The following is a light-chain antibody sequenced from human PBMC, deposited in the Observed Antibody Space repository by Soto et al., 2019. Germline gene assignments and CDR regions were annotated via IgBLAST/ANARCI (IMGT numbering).Light chain of an antibody. Sequence: EIVFTQSPATLALSPGERATLSGMASQSVGTFLSWYRQKPGQAPRLIIYDSSNRATRIPARFSGTAAGTDFALTISSVEPEDFAVYYCQHRTNRPLTFGQGTKLHI. J-gene: IGKJ2*01. V-gene: IGKV3-11*01. CDR1: QSVGTF. CDR3: QHRTNRPLT. CDR2: DSS.